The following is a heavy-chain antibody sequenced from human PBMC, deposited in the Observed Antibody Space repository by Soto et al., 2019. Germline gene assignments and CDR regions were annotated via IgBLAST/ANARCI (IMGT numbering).Heavy chain of an antibody. CDR2: IKQDGSEK. J-gene: IGHJ6*02. D-gene: IGHD3-3*01. CDR1: GFTFSSYW. CDR3: ARESPPLNTIFGVATVYHYGMDV. V-gene: IGHV3-7*05. Sequence: GGSLRLSCAASGFTFSSYWMSWVRQAPGKGLEWVANIKQDGSEKYYVDSVKGRFTISRDNAKNSLYLQMNSLRAEDTAVYYCARESPPLNTIFGVATVYHYGMDVWGQGTTVTVSS.